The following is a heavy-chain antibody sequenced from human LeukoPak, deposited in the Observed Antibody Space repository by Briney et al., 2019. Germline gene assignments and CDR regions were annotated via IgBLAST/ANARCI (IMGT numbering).Heavy chain of an antibody. Sequence: GGSLRLSCAASGFTFSDYYMSWIRQAPGKGLEWVSYISSSGSTIYYADSVKGRFTISRDNAKNSLYLQMNSLRAEDTAVYYCARVRRNDYGAPSYFDYWGQGTLDTVSP. V-gene: IGHV3-11*01. D-gene: IGHD4-17*01. CDR1: GFTFSDYY. CDR2: ISSSGSTI. J-gene: IGHJ4*02. CDR3: ARVRRNDYGAPSYFDY.